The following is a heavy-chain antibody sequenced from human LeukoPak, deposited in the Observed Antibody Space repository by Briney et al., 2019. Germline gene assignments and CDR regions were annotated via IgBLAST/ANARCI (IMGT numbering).Heavy chain of an antibody. Sequence: GGSLRLSCAASGFTFSSYEMNWVRQAPGKGLEWVSYISSSGSTIYYADSVKGRFTISRDNAKNSLYLQMNSLRAEDTAVYYCARDRMDKFEYWGQGTLVTVSS. CDR2: ISSSGSTI. V-gene: IGHV3-48*03. CDR1: GFTFSSYE. J-gene: IGHJ4*02. D-gene: IGHD2-8*01. CDR3: ARDRMDKFEY.